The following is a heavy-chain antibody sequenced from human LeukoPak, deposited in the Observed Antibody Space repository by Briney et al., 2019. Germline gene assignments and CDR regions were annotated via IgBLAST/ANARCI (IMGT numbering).Heavy chain of an antibody. V-gene: IGHV3-49*03. CDR3: TCGSSSSGWYDPYYFDY. D-gene: IGHD6-19*01. J-gene: IGHJ4*02. Sequence: GGSLRLSCTASGFTFGDYAMSWFRQAPGKGLEWVGFIRSKTYGGTTEYAASVKSRFSISRDDSKRIAYLQMHSLKTEDTAIYYCTCGSSSSGWYDPYYFDYWGQGTLVTVSS. CDR1: GFTFGDYA. CDR2: IRSKTYGGTT.